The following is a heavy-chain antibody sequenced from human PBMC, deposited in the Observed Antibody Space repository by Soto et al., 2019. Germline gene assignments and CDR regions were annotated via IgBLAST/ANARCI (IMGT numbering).Heavy chain of an antibody. D-gene: IGHD6-13*01. CDR2: ISSSSGST. J-gene: IGHJ5*02. CDR3: AKDRIYSSSYSNWFDP. Sequence: PGGSLRLSCAASGFTFSSYSMNWVRQAPGKGLEWVSYISSSSGSTYYADSVKGRFTISRDNSKNTLYLQMNSLRAEDTAVYYCAKDRIYSSSYSNWFDPWGQGTLVTVSS. CDR1: GFTFSSYS. V-gene: IGHV3-23*01.